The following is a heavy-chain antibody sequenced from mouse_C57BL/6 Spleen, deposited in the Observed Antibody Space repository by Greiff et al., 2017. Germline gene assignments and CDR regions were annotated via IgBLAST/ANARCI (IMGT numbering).Heavy chain of an antibody. J-gene: IGHJ3*01. CDR3: ARRREGWFAY. V-gene: IGHV5-17*01. CDR2: ISSGSSTI. CDR1: GFTFSDYG. Sequence: EVMLVESGGGLVKPGGSLKLSCAASGFTFSDYGMHWVRQAPEKGLEWVAYISSGSSTIYYADTVKGRFTISRDNAKNTLFLQMTSLRSEDTAMYYCARRREGWFAYWGQGTLVTVSA.